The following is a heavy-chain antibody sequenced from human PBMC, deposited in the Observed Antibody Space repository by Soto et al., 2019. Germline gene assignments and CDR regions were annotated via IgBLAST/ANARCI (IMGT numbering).Heavy chain of an antibody. V-gene: IGHV4-30-2*01. D-gene: IGHD2-2*01. J-gene: IGHJ5*02. Sequence: SETLSLTCAVSGGSISSDGYSWSWIRQTPGKGLEWIGYIYHSGSTYYNPSLKSRVTISVDRSKNQFSLKLSSVTAADTAVYYCARVPDRWGQGTLVTVSS. CDR3: ARVPDR. CDR1: GGSISSDGYS. CDR2: IYHSGST.